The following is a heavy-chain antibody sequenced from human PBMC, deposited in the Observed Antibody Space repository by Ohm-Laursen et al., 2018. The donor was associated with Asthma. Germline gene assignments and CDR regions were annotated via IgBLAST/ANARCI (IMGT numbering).Heavy chain of an antibody. CDR3: DRKQGSCIVSTCYSLDF. D-gene: IGHD2-15*01. V-gene: IGHV1-69*13. CDR2: INSVFRTT. CDR1: GGTFSNYV. J-gene: IGHJ4*02. Sequence: SVKVSCKSSGGTFSNYVFGWVRQAPGQGLEWMGGINSVFRTTDYAQKFQGRVTITADESTATVYMELGSLRSDDTALYYCDRKQGSCIVSTCYSLDFWGQGTLVTVSS.